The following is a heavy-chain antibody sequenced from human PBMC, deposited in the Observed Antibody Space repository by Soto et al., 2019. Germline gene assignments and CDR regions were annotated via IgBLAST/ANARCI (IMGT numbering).Heavy chain of an antibody. CDR1: GGSISSGGYY. V-gene: IGHV4-31*03. CDR2: IYYSGST. Sequence: SETLSLTCTVSGGSISSGGYYWSWIRQHPGKGLEWIGYIYYSGSTYYNPSLKSRVTISVDTSKNQFSLKLSSWTAADTAVYYCARDNRRLYCSGGSCYSGRYYYGMDGWGQGTTVTVSS. CDR3: ARDNRRLYCSGGSCYSGRYYYGMDG. J-gene: IGHJ6*02. D-gene: IGHD2-15*01.